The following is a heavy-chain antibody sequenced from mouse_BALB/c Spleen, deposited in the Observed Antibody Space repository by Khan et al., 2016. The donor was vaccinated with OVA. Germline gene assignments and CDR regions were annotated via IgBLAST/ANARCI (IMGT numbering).Heavy chain of an antibody. J-gene: IGHJ3*01. CDR2: IRYDGNT. CDR1: GYSITNGYF. CDR3: ARGGSSGPAWLTY. V-gene: IGHV3-6*02. D-gene: IGHD3-1*01. Sequence: EVQLQESGPGLVKPSQSLSLTCSVTGYSITNGYFWNWIRQFPGNNLEWMGYIRYDGNTNYNPSLKNRISITRDTSTNQFFLNLNSVTPEDTATXYCARGGSSGPAWLTYWGQGTLVTVSA.